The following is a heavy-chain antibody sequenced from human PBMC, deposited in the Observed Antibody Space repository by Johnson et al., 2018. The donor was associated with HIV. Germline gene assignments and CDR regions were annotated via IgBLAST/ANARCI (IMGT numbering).Heavy chain of an antibody. CDR2: IGTAGDT. CDR1: GFTFSSYD. V-gene: IGHV3-13*01. CDR3: VRETFYDDSGGDGRGSNYERAFDI. Sequence: VQLGECGGGLVQPGGSLRLSCAASGFTFSSYDMHWVRQATGKGLEWVSAIGTAGDTYYPGSVTGRFTISRENAMNSWYLQMNSLRAEDTATYYCVRETFYDDSGGDGRGSNYERAFDIWGRGTMVTVSS. J-gene: IGHJ3*02. D-gene: IGHD3-22*01.